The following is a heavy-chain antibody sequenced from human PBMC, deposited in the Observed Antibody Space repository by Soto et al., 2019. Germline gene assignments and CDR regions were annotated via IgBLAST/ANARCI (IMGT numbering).Heavy chain of an antibody. CDR3: ARVTETTRYYYYYGMDV. D-gene: IGHD4-4*01. CDR2: IYYSGST. Sequence: SETLSLTCTVSGGSISSYYWSWIRQPPGKGLEWIGYIYYSGSTNYNPSLKSRVTISVDTSKNQFSLKLSSVTAADTAVYYCARVTETTRYYYYYGMDVWGKGTTVTVSS. J-gene: IGHJ6*04. V-gene: IGHV4-59*01. CDR1: GGSISSYY.